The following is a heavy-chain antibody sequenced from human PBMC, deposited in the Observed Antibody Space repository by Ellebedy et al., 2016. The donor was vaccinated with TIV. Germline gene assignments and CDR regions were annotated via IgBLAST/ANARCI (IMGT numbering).Heavy chain of an antibody. D-gene: IGHD3-10*01. CDR1: GFTFSSYA. CDR2: ISGSGGST. CDR3: AVLWFGEITQYYFDY. Sequence: PGGSLRLSCAASGFTFSSYAMSWVRQAPGKGLEWVSAISGSGGSTYYADSVKGRFTISRDNSKNTLYLQMNSLRAEDTAVYYCAVLWFGEITQYYFDYWGQGTLVTVSS. J-gene: IGHJ4*02. V-gene: IGHV3-23*01.